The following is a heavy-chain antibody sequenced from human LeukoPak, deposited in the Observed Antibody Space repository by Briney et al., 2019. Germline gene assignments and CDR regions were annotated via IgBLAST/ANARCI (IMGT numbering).Heavy chain of an antibody. CDR2: IKQDGSEK. CDR1: GFTFSSYW. CDR3: ARGPPRYCSSTSCYIFDY. V-gene: IGHV3-7*01. D-gene: IGHD2-2*01. Sequence: GGSLRLSCAASGFTFSSYWMSWVRQAPGKGLEWVANIKQDGSEKYYVDSVKGRFTISRGNAKNSLYLQMNSLRAEDTAVYYCARGPPRYCSSTSCYIFDYWGQGTLVTVSS. J-gene: IGHJ4*02.